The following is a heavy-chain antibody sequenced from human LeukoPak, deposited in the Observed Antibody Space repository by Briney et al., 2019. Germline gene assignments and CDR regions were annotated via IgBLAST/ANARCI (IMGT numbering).Heavy chain of an antibody. D-gene: IGHD2-21*01. J-gene: IGHJ4*02. Sequence: GGSLRLSCAASGFTFSSYGMHWVRQAPGKGLEWVAVISYDGSNKYSADSVKGRFTISRDNSKNTLYLQMNSLRAEDTTVYYCAVITHGYWGQGTLVTVSS. CDR1: GFTFSSYG. V-gene: IGHV3-30*03. CDR3: AVITHGY. CDR2: ISYDGSNK.